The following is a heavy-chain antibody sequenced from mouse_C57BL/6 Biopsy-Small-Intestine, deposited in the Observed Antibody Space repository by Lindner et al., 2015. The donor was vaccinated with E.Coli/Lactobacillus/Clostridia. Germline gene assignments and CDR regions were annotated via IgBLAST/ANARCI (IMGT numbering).Heavy chain of an antibody. CDR2: ISAYNGNT. V-gene: IGHV1-81*01. J-gene: IGHJ1*01. CDR1: GYALPSYG. D-gene: IGHD1-1*01. Sequence: SVKVSCKASGYALPSYGISWVRQAPGQGLEWMGWISAYNGNTNYAQKLQGRVTMTTDTSTRTAYMELRSLRSDDTAVYYCATFDIVVAATIPAYHYNAMDVWGQGTTVTVSS. CDR3: ATFDIVVAATIPAYHYNAMDV.